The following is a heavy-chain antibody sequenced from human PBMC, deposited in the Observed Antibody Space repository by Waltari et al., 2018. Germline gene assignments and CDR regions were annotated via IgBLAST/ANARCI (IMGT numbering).Heavy chain of an antibody. J-gene: IGHJ3*02. Sequence: QVQLQESGPGLVKPSQTLSLTCTVSGGSISSGSYYWSWIRQPAGKGLEWIGRLDTSGSTNYNPSLKSRATISVDTSKNQFSLKLSSVTAADTAVDYCASSVVVVAGAAFDIWGQGTMVTVSS. V-gene: IGHV4-61*02. CDR3: ASSVVVVAGAAFDI. CDR1: GGSISSGSYY. D-gene: IGHD2-15*01. CDR2: LDTSGST.